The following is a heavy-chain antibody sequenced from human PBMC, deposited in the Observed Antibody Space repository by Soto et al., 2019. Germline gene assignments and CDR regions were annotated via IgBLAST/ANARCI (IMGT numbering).Heavy chain of an antibody. D-gene: IGHD3-16*02. J-gene: IGHJ4*02. Sequence: GGSLRLSCAASGFTFSSYSMNWVRQAPGKGLEWVSSISSSSSYIYYADSVKGRFTISRDNAKNSLYLQMNSLRAEDTAVYYCARDLRFEPRLTYYDYIWGSYRSPDFDYWGQGTLVTVSS. CDR2: ISSSSSYI. V-gene: IGHV3-21*01. CDR3: ARDLRFEPRLTYYDYIWGSYRSPDFDY. CDR1: GFTFSSYS.